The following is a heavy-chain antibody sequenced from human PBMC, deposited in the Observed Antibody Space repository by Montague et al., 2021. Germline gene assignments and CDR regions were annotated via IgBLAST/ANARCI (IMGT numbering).Heavy chain of an antibody. D-gene: IGHD6-13*01. V-gene: IGHV3-30*04. J-gene: IGHJ6*02. CDR3: ARDEVRTKAGAGTTDTYYAMEV. CDR2: ISYDESNK. Sequence: SLRLSCAASGFSFSSYGMHWVRQAPGKGLEWVTLISYDESNKDYADSVRGRFTISRDNSKNTLYLQMNSLRADDTAVYYCARDEVRTKAGAGTTDTYYAMEVWGQGTTVTVSS. CDR1: GFSFSSYG.